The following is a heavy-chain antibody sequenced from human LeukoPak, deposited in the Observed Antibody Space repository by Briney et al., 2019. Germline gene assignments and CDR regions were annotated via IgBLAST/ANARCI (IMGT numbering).Heavy chain of an antibody. J-gene: IGHJ5*02. CDR1: GGSISSYY. Sequence: SETLSLTCTVSGGSISSYYWSWIWQPPGKGLEWIGYIYYSGSTNYNPSLKSRVTISVDTSKNQFSLKLSSVTAADTAVYYCARGTRSGYYANWFDPWGQGTLVTVSS. D-gene: IGHD3-3*01. V-gene: IGHV4-59*01. CDR2: IYYSGST. CDR3: ARGTRSGYYANWFDP.